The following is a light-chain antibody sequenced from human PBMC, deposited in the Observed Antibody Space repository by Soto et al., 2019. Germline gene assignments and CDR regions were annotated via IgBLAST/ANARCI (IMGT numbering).Light chain of an antibody. CDR1: QSVSNK. Sequence: VSLSCRASQSVSNKLAWFQQKPGQAPRLLMSATSTRATGIPARFSGSGSGTEFTLTVSSLQSEDFALYFCHQYDYWPFTFGGGTKVDIK. V-gene: IGKV3D-15*01. CDR2: ATS. CDR3: HQYDYWPFT. J-gene: IGKJ4*01.